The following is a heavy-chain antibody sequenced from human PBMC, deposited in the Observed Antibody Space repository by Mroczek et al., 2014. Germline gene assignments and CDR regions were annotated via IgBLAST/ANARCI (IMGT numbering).Heavy chain of an antibody. CDR2: IIPIFGTA. V-gene: IGHV1-69*01. Sequence: SGAEVKKPGSSVKVSCKASGGTFSSYAISWVRQAPGQGLEWMGGIIPIFGTANYAQKFQGRVTITADESTSTAYMELSSLRSEDTAVYYCARDRPVRGYYGSGSYYNGSDYWGQGTLVTVSS. CDR1: GGTFSSYA. J-gene: IGHJ4*02. CDR3: ARDRPVRGYYGSGSYYNGSDY. D-gene: IGHD3-10*01.